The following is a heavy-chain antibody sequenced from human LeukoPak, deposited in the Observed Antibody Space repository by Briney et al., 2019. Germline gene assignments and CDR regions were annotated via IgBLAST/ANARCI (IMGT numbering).Heavy chain of an antibody. CDR2: IKSKTDGGTT. CDR1: GFTFSNAW. V-gene: IGHV3-15*01. Sequence: GGPLRLSCAASGFTFSNAWMSWVRQAPGKGLEWVGRIKSKTDGGTTDYAAPVKGRFTISRDDSKNTLYLQMNSLKTEDTAVYYCTTSYDSSGYYRGFDYWGQGTLVTVSS. CDR3: TTSYDSSGYYRGFDY. D-gene: IGHD3-22*01. J-gene: IGHJ4*02.